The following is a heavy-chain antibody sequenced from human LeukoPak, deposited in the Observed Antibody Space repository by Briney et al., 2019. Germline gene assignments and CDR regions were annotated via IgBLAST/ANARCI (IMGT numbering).Heavy chain of an antibody. CDR2: IYYSGST. V-gene: IGHV4-59*01. CDR3: ARLPLYDFWSGPFHY. CDR1: GGSISSYY. J-gene: IGHJ4*02. D-gene: IGHD3-3*01. Sequence: SETLSLTCTVSGGSISSYYWSWIRQPPGKGLGWIGYIYYSGSTNYNPSLKSRVTISVDTSKNQFSLKLSSVTAADTAVYYCARLPLYDFWSGPFHYWGQGTLVTVSS.